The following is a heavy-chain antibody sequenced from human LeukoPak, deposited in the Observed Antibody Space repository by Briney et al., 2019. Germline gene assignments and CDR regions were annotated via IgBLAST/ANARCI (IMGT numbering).Heavy chain of an antibody. CDR2: ISGSGDST. CDR3: AKNYDFWSGSPDH. V-gene: IGHV3-23*01. D-gene: IGHD3-3*01. CDR1: GFTFSSYA. Sequence: GGSLRLSCAASGFTFSSYAMSWVRLAPGKGLEWVSAISGSGDSTDYADSVKGRFTISGDSSKNTPFLQMNSLRAEDTAVYYCAKNYDFWSGSPDHWGQGTLVTVSP. J-gene: IGHJ4*02.